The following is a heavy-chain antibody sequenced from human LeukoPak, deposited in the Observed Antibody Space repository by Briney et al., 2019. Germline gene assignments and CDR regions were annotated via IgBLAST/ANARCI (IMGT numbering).Heavy chain of an antibody. V-gene: IGHV1-69*05. J-gene: IGHJ4*02. CDR2: IIPIFGTA. Sequence: GASVKVSCKASGGTFSSYAISWVRQAPGQGLEWMGGIIPIFGTANYAQKFQGRVTITTDESTSTAYMELSSLRSEDTAVYYCAREVGWNLPHFDYWGQGTLVTVSS. CDR1: GGTFSSYA. D-gene: IGHD1-1*01. CDR3: AREVGWNLPHFDY.